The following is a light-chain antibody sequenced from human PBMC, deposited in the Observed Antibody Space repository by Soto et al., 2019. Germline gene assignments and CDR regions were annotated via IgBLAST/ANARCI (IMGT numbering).Light chain of an antibody. CDR1: QGFTNY. Sequence: DFQMIQSPSSLSASVGDTVTLTCRASQGFTNYLAWYQQKPGKAPKLLIYAASTLQSGVPPRFSGSGSGTEFTLTISSLQPEDVATYYCQKYNIAPLTFGGGTKVDIK. CDR3: QKYNIAPLT. V-gene: IGKV1-27*01. CDR2: AAS. J-gene: IGKJ4*01.